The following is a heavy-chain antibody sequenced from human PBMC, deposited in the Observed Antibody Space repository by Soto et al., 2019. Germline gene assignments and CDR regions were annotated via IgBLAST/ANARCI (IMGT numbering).Heavy chain of an antibody. CDR1: GGSISSGGYS. CDR2: IYHSGST. D-gene: IGHD5-18*01. J-gene: IGHJ5*02. V-gene: IGHV4-30-2*01. CDR3: ARDTGYNYGHYRWFDP. Sequence: PSETLSLTCAVSGGSISSGGYSWSWIRQPPGKGLEWIGYIYHSGSTYYNPSLKSRVTISVDTSKNQFSLKLSSVTAADTAVYYCARDTGYNYGHYRWFDPWGQGTLVTVSS.